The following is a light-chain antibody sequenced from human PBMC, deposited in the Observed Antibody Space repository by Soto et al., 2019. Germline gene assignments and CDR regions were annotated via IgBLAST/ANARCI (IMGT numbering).Light chain of an antibody. Sequence: QSVLTQPPSVSGAPGQRVTISCSGSSSNIGAGYDVHWYQQLPGTAPKPLLYGNSNRPSAVPDRFSGSKSGTSASLAITGLQAEDEADYHCQSDDSSLSVVFGGGTKLTVL. V-gene: IGLV1-40*01. CDR2: GNS. J-gene: IGLJ2*01. CDR3: QSDDSSLSVV. CDR1: SSNIGAGYD.